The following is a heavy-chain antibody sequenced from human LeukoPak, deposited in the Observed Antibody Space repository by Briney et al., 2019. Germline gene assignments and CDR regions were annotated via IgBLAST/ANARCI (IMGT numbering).Heavy chain of an antibody. J-gene: IGHJ2*01. CDR3: ATQSRYDYVWGAGWYFDL. Sequence: ASVKVSCKVSGYTLTELSMHWVRQAPGKGLEWMGGFDPEDGETMYAQKFQGRVTMTEDTSTDTAYMELSSLRSEDTAVYYCATQSRYDYVWGAGWYFDLWGRGTLVTVSS. CDR2: FDPEDGET. V-gene: IGHV1-24*01. D-gene: IGHD3-16*01. CDR1: GYTLTELS.